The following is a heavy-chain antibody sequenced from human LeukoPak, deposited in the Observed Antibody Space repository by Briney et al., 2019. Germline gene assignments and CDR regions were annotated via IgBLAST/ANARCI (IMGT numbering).Heavy chain of an antibody. V-gene: IGHV4-31*01. CDR1: AGSISSGGYY. CDR3: ARDLRGWSNNWFDP. CDR2: IYYSEST. Sequence: PSQTLSLTCTVAAGSISSGGYYWSWLRQHPEKGLEWFSYIYYSESTYYNPSLKSPVTISVDTSKNQFSLKLSSVTAADTAVYYCARDLRGWSNNWFDPWGQGTLVTVSS. J-gene: IGHJ5*02. D-gene: IGHD6-19*01.